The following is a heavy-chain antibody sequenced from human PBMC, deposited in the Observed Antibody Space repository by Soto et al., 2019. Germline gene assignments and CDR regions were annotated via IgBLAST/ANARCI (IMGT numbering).Heavy chain of an antibody. CDR2: VYYSGTT. Sequence: SETLSLTCTVSGDSISYYYWTWIRQPPGKGLEWIGYVYYSGTTNYNPSLQSRVTISVDTSKNKFSLKLSSVTAADTAVYYCARHVMYSSSLPNWFDLWGQGTLVTVSS. CDR1: GDSISYYY. CDR3: ARHVMYSSSLPNWFDL. J-gene: IGHJ5*02. D-gene: IGHD6-6*01. V-gene: IGHV4-59*08.